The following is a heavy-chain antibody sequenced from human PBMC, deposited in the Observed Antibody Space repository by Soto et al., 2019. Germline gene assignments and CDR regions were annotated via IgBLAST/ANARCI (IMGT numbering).Heavy chain of an antibody. CDR1: GFTFSFYT. CDR2: ITRDSAYI. Sequence: EVQLVESGGGLVKPGGSLRLSCAAPGFTFSFYTMDWVRQAPGKGLEWVSSITRDSAYIYYADSVKGRFTISRDNAKNSLYLQMNSLGAEDTAVYYCARARIEPYCSGGRCPPPDYWGQGTLVTVSS. CDR3: ARARIEPYCSGGRCPPPDY. J-gene: IGHJ4*02. V-gene: IGHV3-21*01. D-gene: IGHD2-15*01.